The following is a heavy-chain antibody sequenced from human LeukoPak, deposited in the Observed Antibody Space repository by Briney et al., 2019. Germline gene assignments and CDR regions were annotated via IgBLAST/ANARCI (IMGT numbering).Heavy chain of an antibody. J-gene: IGHJ4*02. CDR2: IKEDGSEK. CDR3: ARRKTLDY. CDR1: GFTFTGYW. V-gene: IGHV3-7*01. Sequence: GGSLRLSCAASGFTFTGYWMTWVRQAPGKRLEWVANIKEDGSEKYYVDSVKGRFTISRDSARNSLYLQMNSLRAEDTAVYYCARRKTLDYWGQGTLVTVSS.